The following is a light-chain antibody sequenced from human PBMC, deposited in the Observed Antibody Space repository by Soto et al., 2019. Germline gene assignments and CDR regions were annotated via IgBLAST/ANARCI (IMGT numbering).Light chain of an antibody. CDR2: EVT. V-gene: IGLV2-14*01. CDR1: SSDVGGYSY. Sequence: QSALTQPASVSGSRGQSITISCTGTSSDVGGYSYVSWYQQHPGKAPKLIIYEVTNRPSGVSNRFSGSKSGNRASLTISGLQAEDEADYYCSSYTSRSTLGVFGTGTKV. J-gene: IGLJ1*01. CDR3: SSYTSRSTLGV.